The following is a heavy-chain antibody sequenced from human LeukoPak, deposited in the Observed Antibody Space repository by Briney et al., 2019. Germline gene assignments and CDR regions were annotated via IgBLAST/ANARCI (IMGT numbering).Heavy chain of an antibody. CDR3: ARMERLYYDAREDAFDI. J-gene: IGHJ3*02. CDR2: IYTNGST. D-gene: IGHD4/OR15-4a*01. CDR1: GASISSGRFY. Sequence: SETLSLTCTVSGASISSGRFYWTWIRQSAGKGLEWIGRIYTNGSTNYNPSVKSRLTISKDTSKNQFSLKLTSVTAADSAVYYCARMERLYYDAREDAFDIWGQGTMVTVSS. V-gene: IGHV4-61*02.